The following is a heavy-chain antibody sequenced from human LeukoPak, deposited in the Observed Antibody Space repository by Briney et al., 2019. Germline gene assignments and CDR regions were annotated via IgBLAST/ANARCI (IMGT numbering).Heavy chain of an antibody. J-gene: IGHJ4*02. CDR2: IYSGGST. CDR3: AKDQGAYDPEYYFDY. D-gene: IGHD5-12*01. CDR1: GFTVSSNY. V-gene: IGHV3-66*01. Sequence: GGSLRLSCVVSGFTVSSNYMSWVRQAPGKGLEWVSVIYSGGSTYYADSVKGRFAISRDNSQNTLYLQMNSLRAEDTAVYYCAKDQGAYDPEYYFDYWGQGTLVTVSS.